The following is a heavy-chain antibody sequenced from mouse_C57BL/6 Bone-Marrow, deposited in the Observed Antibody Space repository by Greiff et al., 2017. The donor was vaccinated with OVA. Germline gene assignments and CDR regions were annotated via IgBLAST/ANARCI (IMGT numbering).Heavy chain of an antibody. V-gene: IGHV1-50*01. CDR3: ARAMDY. CDR1: GYTFTSYW. J-gene: IGHJ4*01. CDR2: IDPSDSYT. Sequence: QVQLQQPGAELVKPGASVKLSCKASGYTFTSYWMQWVKQRPGQGLEWIGEIDPSDSYTNYNQKFKGKATLTVDTSSSTAYMQLSSLTSEDSAVYYCARAMDYWGQGTSVTVSS.